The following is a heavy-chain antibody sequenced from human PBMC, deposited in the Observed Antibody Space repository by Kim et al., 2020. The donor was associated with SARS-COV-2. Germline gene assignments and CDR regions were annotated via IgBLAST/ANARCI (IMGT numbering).Heavy chain of an antibody. V-gene: IGHV4-31*03. CDR3: AREGGPLLWFGELRGGMDV. J-gene: IGHJ6*02. D-gene: IGHD3-10*01. CDR2: IYYSGST. Sequence: SETLSPTCTVSGGSISSGGYYWSWIRQHPGKGLEWIGYIYYSGSTYYNPSLKSRVTISVDTSKNQFSLKLSSVTAADTAVYYCAREGGPLLWFGELRGGMDVWGQGTTVTVSS. CDR1: GGSISSGGYY.